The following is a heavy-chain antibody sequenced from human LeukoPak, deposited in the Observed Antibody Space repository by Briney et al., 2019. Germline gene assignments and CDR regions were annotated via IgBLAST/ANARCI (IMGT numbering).Heavy chain of an antibody. V-gene: IGHV1-2*02. D-gene: IGHD6-19*01. CDR3: ARSPGYSSGWSKFDY. CDR2: INPNSGGT. CDR1: GYSFIDSY. J-gene: IGHJ4*02. Sequence: ASVKVSCKASGYSFIDSYMHWVRQAPGQGLEWMGWINPNSGGTNYAQKFQGRVTMTRDTSISTAYMELSRLRSDDTAVYYCARSPGYSSGWSKFDYWGQGTLVTVSS.